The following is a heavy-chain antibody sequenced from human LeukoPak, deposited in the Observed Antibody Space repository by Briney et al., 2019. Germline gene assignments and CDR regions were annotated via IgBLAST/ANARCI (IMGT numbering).Heavy chain of an antibody. J-gene: IGHJ4*02. Sequence: GGSLRLSCAASGFTFSSYAMNWVRQAPRKGLEWVSGISNSGVSRDYADSVKGRFTISRDNSKNTLYLQMNNLRAEDTAVYYCAKGEFSSGWPNWGQGTLVTVSS. D-gene: IGHD6-19*01. V-gene: IGHV3-23*01. CDR1: GFTFSSYA. CDR3: AKGEFSSGWPN. CDR2: ISNSGVSR.